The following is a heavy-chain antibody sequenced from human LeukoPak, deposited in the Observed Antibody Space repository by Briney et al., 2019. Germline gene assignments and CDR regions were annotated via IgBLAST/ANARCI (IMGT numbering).Heavy chain of an antibody. J-gene: IGHJ4*02. D-gene: IGHD3-9*01. CDR2: IKQDGSEK. CDR3: ARKEIQIPLRYFDY. CDR1: GFTFSSYW. V-gene: IGHV3-7*03. Sequence: GGSLRLSCAASGFTFSSYWMTWVRQAPGKGLEWVANIKQDGSEKYYVDSVKGRFTISRDNSKNTLYLQMNRLSVEDTAVYYCARKEIQIPLRYFDYWGQGSLVTVSS.